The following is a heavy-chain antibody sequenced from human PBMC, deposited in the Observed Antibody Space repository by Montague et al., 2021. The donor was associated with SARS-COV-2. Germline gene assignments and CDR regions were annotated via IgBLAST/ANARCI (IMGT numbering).Heavy chain of an antibody. CDR2: NYYSGST. J-gene: IGHJ4*02. Sequence: SETLSLTCTVSGGSISSSSYYWGWIRQPPGKGLEWIGSNYYSGSTYYNPSLKSRVTISVDTSKNQFSLKLNSVTAADTAVYYCATITLGYCTNGVCQPPDYWGQGTLVTVSS. CDR1: GGSISSSSYY. D-gene: IGHD2-8*01. V-gene: IGHV4-39*01. CDR3: ATITLGYCTNGVCQPPDY.